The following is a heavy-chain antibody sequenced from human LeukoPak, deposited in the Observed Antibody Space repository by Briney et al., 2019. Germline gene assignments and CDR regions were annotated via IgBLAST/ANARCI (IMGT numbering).Heavy chain of an antibody. CDR1: GHSFTTYW. D-gene: IGHD1-26*01. Sequence: GESLKISCKGSGHSFTTYWIGWVRQMPGKGLEWMGILYPDDSDTRYSPSFQGQVTISADKSISTAYLQWRSLKASDTAMYFCTRHEASGSYYSFWGQGTLVTVSS. CDR2: LYPDDSDT. J-gene: IGHJ4*02. CDR3: TRHEASGSYYSF. V-gene: IGHV5-51*01.